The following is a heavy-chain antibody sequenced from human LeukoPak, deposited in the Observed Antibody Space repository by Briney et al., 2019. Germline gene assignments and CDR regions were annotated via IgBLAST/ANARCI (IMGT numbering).Heavy chain of an antibody. CDR3: ARTGSTGVY. D-gene: IGHD1-1*01. V-gene: IGHV4-61*01. Sequence: SETLSLTCTVSGDSFSGGNYYCSWIRQSPGKGLEWIGYIHYSGSTVYNPSLKSRVTMSIDTSKNQFSLNLSSVTAADTDVYYCARTGSTGVYWGQGTLVTVSS. J-gene: IGHJ4*02. CDR2: IHYSGST. CDR1: GDSFSGGNYY.